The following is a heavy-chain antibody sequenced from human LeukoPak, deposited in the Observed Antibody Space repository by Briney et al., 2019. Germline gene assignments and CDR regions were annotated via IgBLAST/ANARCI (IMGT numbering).Heavy chain of an antibody. J-gene: IGHJ6*01. Sequence: PSETLSLTCVFSGDSISDDSVNKNNWLNWVRQAPGKGLEWIGDVSLDGITNYNPSLLGRVTISLDKSAKQVSLRLTSATAADTAIYYCARDSSAPRSYFALDVWGQGTTVTVSS. CDR1: GDSISDDSVNKNNW. CDR2: VSLDGIT. CDR3: ARDSSAPRSYFALDV. D-gene: IGHD6-19*01. V-gene: IGHV4-4*02.